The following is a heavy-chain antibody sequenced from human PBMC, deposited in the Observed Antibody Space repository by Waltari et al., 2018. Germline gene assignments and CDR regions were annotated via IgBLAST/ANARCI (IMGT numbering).Heavy chain of an antibody. CDR1: GFTLSNARMG. V-gene: IGHV2-26*01. CDR3: ARIKSYYYVSSGYPIFYYYYGMDV. CDR2: IFSNDEK. D-gene: IGHD3-22*01. J-gene: IGHJ6*02. Sequence: QVTLKESGPVLVKPTETLTLTCTVSGFTLSNARMGVSWIRQPPGKALEWLAHIFSNDEKSYRTSLKSRLTIAKDTSKSQVVLTMTNMDPVDTATYYCARIKSYYYVSSGYPIFYYYYGMDVWGQGTTVTVSS.